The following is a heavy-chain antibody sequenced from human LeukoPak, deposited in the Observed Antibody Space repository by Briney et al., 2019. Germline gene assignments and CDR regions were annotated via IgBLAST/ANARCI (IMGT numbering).Heavy chain of an antibody. D-gene: IGHD1-7*01. CDR2: INHSGST. Sequence: SETLTLTCAVYGGSFSGYYWSWIRQPPGKGLEWIGEINHSGSTNYNPSLKSRVTISVDTSKNQFSLKLSSVTAADTAVYYCARRRQIPWGRENYGFDYWGQGTLVTVSS. J-gene: IGHJ4*02. CDR3: ARRRQIPWGRENYGFDY. CDR1: GGSFSGYY. V-gene: IGHV4-34*01.